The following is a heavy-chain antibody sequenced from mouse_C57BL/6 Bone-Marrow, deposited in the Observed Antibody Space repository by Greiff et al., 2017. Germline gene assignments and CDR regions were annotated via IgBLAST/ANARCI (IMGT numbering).Heavy chain of an antibody. CDR2: IYPRSGNT. CDR1: GYTFTSYG. CDR3: ARPYYDSSYQFAY. V-gene: IGHV1-81*01. Sequence: QVQLQQSGAELARPGASVKLSCKASGYTFTSYGISWVKQRTGQGLEWIGEIYPRSGNTYYNEKFKGKATLTADKSSSTAYMELRSLTSEDSAVYFCARPYYDSSYQFAYWGQGTLVTVSA. D-gene: IGHD1-1*01. J-gene: IGHJ3*01.